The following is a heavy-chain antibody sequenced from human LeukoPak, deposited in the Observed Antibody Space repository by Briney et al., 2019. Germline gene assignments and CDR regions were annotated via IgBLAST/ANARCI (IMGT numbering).Heavy chain of an antibody. CDR1: GYIFTSYY. CDR2: INPSGGST. J-gene: IGHJ4*02. Sequence: ASVKVSCKASGYIFTSYYMHWVRQAPGQGLEWMGIINPSGGSTSYAQKFQGRVTMTRDTSTSTVYMELSSLGSEDTAVYYCARAEWELIRGFDYWGQGTLVTVSS. CDR3: ARAEWELIRGFDY. V-gene: IGHV1-46*01. D-gene: IGHD1-26*01.